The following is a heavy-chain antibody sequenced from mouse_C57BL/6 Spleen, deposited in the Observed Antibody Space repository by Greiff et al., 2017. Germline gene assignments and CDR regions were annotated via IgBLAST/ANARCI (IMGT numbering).Heavy chain of an antibody. V-gene: IGHV5-4*01. CDR1: GFNFSSYA. D-gene: IGHD3-2*02. Sequence: EVQVVESGGGLVKPGGSLKFSCAASGFNFSSYAMSWVRQTPEKRLGWVANISDGGSYTYYPDNVKGRFTISRDNATNNLYRQMSHLKSEDTALYYCARDGNSSGSWFAYWGQGTLVTVSA. J-gene: IGHJ3*01. CDR2: ISDGGSYT. CDR3: ARDGNSSGSWFAY.